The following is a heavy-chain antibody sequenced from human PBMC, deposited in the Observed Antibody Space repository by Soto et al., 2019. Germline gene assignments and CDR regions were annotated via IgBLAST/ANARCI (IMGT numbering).Heavy chain of an antibody. Sequence: ESLKISCKGSGYNFGGYWIGWVRQMPGKGLEWMGIIYPGDSDTRYSPSFQGQVTISADKSISTAYLQWRSLKASDTAIYYCARGGIIGTPPESWGQGTRVTVSS. CDR3: ARGGIIGTPPES. J-gene: IGHJ5*02. CDR1: GYNFGGYW. D-gene: IGHD1-7*01. CDR2: IYPGDSDT. V-gene: IGHV5-51*01.